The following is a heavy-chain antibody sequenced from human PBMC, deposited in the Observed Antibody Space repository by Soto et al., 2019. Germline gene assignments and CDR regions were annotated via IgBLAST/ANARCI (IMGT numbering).Heavy chain of an antibody. V-gene: IGHV4-59*01. J-gene: IGHJ5*02. Sequence: SETLSLTCSVSGASISSYYYTWIRQTPGKGLEWIGYIYLGGSINYNPSFKSRVTISVDTSKNQFSLKLSSVTAADTAVYYCARAGPHYDILTGYYKRAPQSASDNWFDPWGKGTLVTVSS. CDR2: IYLGGSI. CDR1: GASISSYY. CDR3: ARAGPHYDILTGYYKRAPQSASDNWFDP. D-gene: IGHD3-9*01.